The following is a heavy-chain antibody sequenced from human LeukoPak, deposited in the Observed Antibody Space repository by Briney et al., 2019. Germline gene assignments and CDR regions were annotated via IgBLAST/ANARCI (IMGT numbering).Heavy chain of an antibody. Sequence: LGGSLRLSCAASGFTFSSYAMSWVRQAPGKGLEWVSAISGSGGSTYYADSVKGRFTISRDNSKNTLYLQMNSLRAEDTAVYYCARGQERYYYYYMDVWGKGTTVTISS. CDR3: ARGQERYYYYYMDV. CDR2: ISGSGGST. CDR1: GFTFSSYA. J-gene: IGHJ6*03. V-gene: IGHV3-23*01.